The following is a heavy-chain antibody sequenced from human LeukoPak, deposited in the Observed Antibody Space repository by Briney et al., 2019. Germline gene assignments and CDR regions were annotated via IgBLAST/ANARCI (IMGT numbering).Heavy chain of an antibody. D-gene: IGHD4-11*01. CDR1: GYTFTNYW. Sequence: GESLKISCKGSGYTFTNYWIDLGLQIPGKGREGMGITHPGDSDTRYSPSFQGQVTISADKYSSPAYLQWSSLKASDSAMYYCARHWLGASVNWFDPWGQGTLVTVSS. J-gene: IGHJ5*02. CDR3: ARHWLGASVNWFDP. CDR2: THPGDSDT. V-gene: IGHV5-51*01.